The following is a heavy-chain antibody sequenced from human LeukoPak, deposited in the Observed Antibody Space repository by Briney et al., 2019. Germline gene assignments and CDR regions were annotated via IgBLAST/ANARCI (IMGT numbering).Heavy chain of an antibody. CDR2: IDSDGTNR. J-gene: IGHJ4*02. Sequence: GGSLRLSCAASGFTFSRYWMHWVRQAPGKGLGWVSRIDSDGTNRDYADSVKGRFTISRDNAKNTVYLQMNSLRDEDTAVYYCGGRATGLPEYWGQGSLVTVSS. CDR3: GGRATGLPEY. V-gene: IGHV3-74*01. CDR1: GFTFSRYW. D-gene: IGHD3-9*01.